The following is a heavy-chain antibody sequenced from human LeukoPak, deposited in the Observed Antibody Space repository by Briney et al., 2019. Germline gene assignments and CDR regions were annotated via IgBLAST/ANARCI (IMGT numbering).Heavy chain of an antibody. CDR1: GYTFTGYY. CDR3: ARDLGKDGYNSQVFDY. J-gene: IGHJ4*02. D-gene: IGHD5-24*01. Sequence: EASMKVSCKASGYTFTGYYIHWVRQAPGQGLEWMGRIIPILGIANYAQKFQGRVTITADKSTSTAYMELSSLRSEDTAVYYCARDLGKDGYNSQVFDYWGQGTLVTVSS. V-gene: IGHV1-69*04. CDR2: IIPILGIA.